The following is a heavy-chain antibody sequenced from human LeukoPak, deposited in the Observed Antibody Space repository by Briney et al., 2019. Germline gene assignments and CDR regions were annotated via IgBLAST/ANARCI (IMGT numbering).Heavy chain of an antibody. CDR3: AKKLWGQQLVSDY. V-gene: IGHV3-30*02. D-gene: IGHD6-13*01. CDR2: IRYDGSNK. Sequence: GGSLRLSCAASGFTFSSYGMHWVRQAPGKGLEWVAFIRYDGSNKYYADSVKGRFTISRDNSKNTLYLRMNSLRAEDTAVYYCAKKLWGQQLVSDYWGQGTLVTVSS. J-gene: IGHJ4*02. CDR1: GFTFSSYG.